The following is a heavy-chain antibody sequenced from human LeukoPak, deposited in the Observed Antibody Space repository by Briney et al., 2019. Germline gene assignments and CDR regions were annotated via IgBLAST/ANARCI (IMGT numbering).Heavy chain of an antibody. CDR3: ARDPVDGFGFYDY. CDR1: GGSISSGGYH. Sequence: SQTLSLTCTVSGGSISSGGYHWSWFRQPAGKGVQWIGRVHASGSINYNPSFKSRVTISVDTSRTQFSLKVTSMTAADTAVYYCARDPVDGFGFYDYWGQGTLVTVSS. J-gene: IGHJ4*02. CDR2: VHASGSI. D-gene: IGHD3-10*01. V-gene: IGHV4-61*02.